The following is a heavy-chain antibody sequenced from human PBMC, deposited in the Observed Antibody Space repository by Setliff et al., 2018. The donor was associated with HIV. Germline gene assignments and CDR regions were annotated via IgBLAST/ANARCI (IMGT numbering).Heavy chain of an antibody. CDR2: MHSSGST. CDR3: ARPIPYGLDWYFDL. Sequence: SLTCTVSGGSISRYYWSWIRQSPGKGLEFIGYMHSSGSTNYNLSLETRVTLSVDTSKSQFSLKLTSVTASDTAMYYCARPIPYGLDWYFDLWGRGTLVTVSS. V-gene: IGHV4-4*09. CDR1: GGSISRYY. D-gene: IGHD4-17*01. J-gene: IGHJ2*01.